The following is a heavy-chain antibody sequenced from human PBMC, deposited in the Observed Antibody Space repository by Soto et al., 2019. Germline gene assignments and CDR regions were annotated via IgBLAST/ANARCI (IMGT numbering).Heavy chain of an antibody. Sequence: GASVKVSCKASGGTLTISSHGISWVRQAPGQGLEWMGGIIAMFGTANYAQKFQGRVTITADESTSTAYMELRSLRSDDTAVYYCARYGYGDYGWSLSYYYYGMDVWGQGTTVTVSS. CDR2: IIAMFGTA. CDR3: ARYGYGDYGWSLSYYYYGMDV. V-gene: IGHV1-69*13. J-gene: IGHJ6*02. D-gene: IGHD4-17*01. CDR1: GGTLTISSHG.